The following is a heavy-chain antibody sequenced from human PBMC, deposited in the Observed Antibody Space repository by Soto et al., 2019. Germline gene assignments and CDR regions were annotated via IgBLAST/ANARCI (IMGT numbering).Heavy chain of an antibody. D-gene: IGHD6-13*01. CDR1: GGTFSSYA. Sequence: QVQLVQSGAEVKKPGSSVKVSCKASGGTFSSYAISWVRQAPGQGLEWMGGIIPIFGTANYAQKFQGRVTITADESTSTAYMELSSLRSEDTAVYYCARDLVYSCSWTRDAFDIWGQGTMVTVSS. V-gene: IGHV1-69*01. CDR3: ARDLVYSCSWTRDAFDI. J-gene: IGHJ3*02. CDR2: IIPIFGTA.